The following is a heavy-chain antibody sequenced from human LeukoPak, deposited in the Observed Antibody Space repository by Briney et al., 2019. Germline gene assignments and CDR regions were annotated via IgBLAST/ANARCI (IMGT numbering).Heavy chain of an antibody. CDR2: IKNKAHGGTV. CDR3: TTFQQASTGRYYGLFDK. D-gene: IGHD1-26*01. J-gene: IGHJ4*02. CDR1: GFTFTNAW. Sequence: AGSLTLSCAASGFTFTNAWMSWVRQAPGKGLEWVGRIKNKAHGGTVEYAAPAKGRFTISRDDSANTLSLQLDSLQTEDTGVYYCTTFQQASTGRYYGLFDKWGQGTLVTVSS. V-gene: IGHV3-15*01.